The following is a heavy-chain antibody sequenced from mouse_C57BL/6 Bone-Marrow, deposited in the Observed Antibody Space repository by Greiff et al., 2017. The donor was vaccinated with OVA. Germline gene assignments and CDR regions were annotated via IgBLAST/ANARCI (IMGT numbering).Heavy chain of an antibody. Sequence: DVKLVESGEGLVKPGGSLKLSCAASGFTFSSYAMSWVRQTPEKRLEWVAYIRSGGDYIYYEDTVDGRFTISRDNARNTLYRQMSSLKSDDTAMYYVTRLLDAMDYWGQGTSVTVSS. V-gene: IGHV5-9-1*02. CDR1: GFTFSSYA. CDR2: IRSGGDYI. D-gene: IGHD1-1*01. CDR3: TRLLDAMDY. J-gene: IGHJ4*01.